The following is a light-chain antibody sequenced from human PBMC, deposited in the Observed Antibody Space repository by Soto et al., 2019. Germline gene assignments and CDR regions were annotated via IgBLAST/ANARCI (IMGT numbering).Light chain of an antibody. CDR3: QQYDSFTLT. CDR2: VAS. J-gene: IGKJ4*01. Sequence: EIVLTQSPGTLSLSPGERATLFCRASQSISSSYLAWYQQKPGQAPRLLIYVASSRATGIPDRFSGSGSGTDFTLTISRLEPEDFAVYHCQQYDSFTLTFGGGTKVDIK. V-gene: IGKV3-20*01. CDR1: QSISSSY.